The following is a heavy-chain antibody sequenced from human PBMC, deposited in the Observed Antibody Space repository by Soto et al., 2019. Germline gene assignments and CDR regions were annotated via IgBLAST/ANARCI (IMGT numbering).Heavy chain of an antibody. V-gene: IGHV1-69*13. CDR3: AEGGGGYDT. J-gene: IGHJ5*02. D-gene: IGHD3-22*01. Sequence: SVKVSLKASGGSFISSSINWVRQAPGQGLEWMGGIIPMFGTTNYAQKLQGRVTLTADESTSTAYMEMTDLRSEDTAVYYCAEGGGGYDTWGQGTLVTVSS. CDR2: IIPMFGTT. CDR1: GGSFISSS.